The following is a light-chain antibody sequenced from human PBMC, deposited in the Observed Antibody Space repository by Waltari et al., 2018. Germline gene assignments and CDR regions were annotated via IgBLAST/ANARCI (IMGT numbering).Light chain of an antibody. J-gene: IGLJ2*01. V-gene: IGLV2-23*01. CDR2: EGS. CDR1: SSDVGSYNL. CDR3: CSYAVSTQVI. Sequence: QSALTQPASVSGSPGQSITISCTGTSSDVGSYNLVSWYQQHPGKAPKLMIYEGSKRPSGVSNRFSGSKSGNTASLTISGLQAEDEADYYCCSYAVSTQVIFGGGTKLTVL.